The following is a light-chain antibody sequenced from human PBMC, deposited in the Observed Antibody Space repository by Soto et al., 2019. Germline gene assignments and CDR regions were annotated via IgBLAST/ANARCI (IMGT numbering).Light chain of an antibody. CDR1: QSVTSSY. Sequence: EIVLTQSPGTLSLPPGERATLSCRASQSVTSSYLAWYHQKPGQAPRLLIYDASSRATGIPDRFSGSGSGTDFTLTISRLEPEDFAVYYCQQYGSSPRTVGQGTKVESK. V-gene: IGKV3-20*01. CDR3: QQYGSSPRT. CDR2: DAS. J-gene: IGKJ1*01.